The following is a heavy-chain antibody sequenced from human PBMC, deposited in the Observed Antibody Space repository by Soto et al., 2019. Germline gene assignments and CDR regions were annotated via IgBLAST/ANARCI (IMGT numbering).Heavy chain of an antibody. V-gene: IGHV4-59*01. CDR2: ISYSGST. D-gene: IGHD6-13*01. J-gene: IGHJ2*01. Sequence: QVQLQESGPGLVKPSETLSLTCTVSGVSISNYYWSWIRQPPGKGLEWIGYISYSGSTNYNPSLKSRVTISVATSKKQCSLKLSSVTAADTAVYYCARGVGNNWYSNWYFDLWGRGTLVTVSS. CDR3: ARGVGNNWYSNWYFDL. CDR1: GVSISNYY.